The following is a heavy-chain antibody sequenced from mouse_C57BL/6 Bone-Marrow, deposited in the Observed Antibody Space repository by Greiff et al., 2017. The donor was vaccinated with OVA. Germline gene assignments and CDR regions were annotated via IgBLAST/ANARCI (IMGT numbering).Heavy chain of an antibody. Sequence: VQLQQPGAELVKPGASVKLSCKASGYTFTSYWMHWVKQRPGRGLEWIGMIDPNSGGTKYNEKFKSKATLTVDKPSSTAYMQLSSLTSEDSAVYYCARERGLTSPFYFDYWGQGTTLTVSS. CDR3: ARERGLTSPFYFDY. CDR2: IDPNSGGT. D-gene: IGHD4-1*01. CDR1: GYTFTSYW. V-gene: IGHV1-72*01. J-gene: IGHJ2*01.